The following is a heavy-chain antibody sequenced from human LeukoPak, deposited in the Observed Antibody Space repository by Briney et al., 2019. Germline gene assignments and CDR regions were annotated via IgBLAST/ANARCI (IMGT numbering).Heavy chain of an antibody. CDR1: GGSISSSSYD. D-gene: IGHD3-3*01. CDR2: IYYSGST. V-gene: IGHV4-39*01. Sequence: PSETLSLTCTVSGGSISSSSYDWGWLRQPPGKGLEWIGSIYYSGSTYYNPSLKSRVTISVDTSKNQFSLKLSSVTAADTAVYYCARHKITIFGVVIIEYFQHWGQGTLVTVSS. J-gene: IGHJ1*01. CDR3: ARHKITIFGVVIIEYFQH.